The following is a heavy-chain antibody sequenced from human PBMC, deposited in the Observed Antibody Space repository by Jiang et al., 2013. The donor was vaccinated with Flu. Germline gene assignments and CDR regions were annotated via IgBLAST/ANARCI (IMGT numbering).Heavy chain of an antibody. V-gene: IGHV4-30-2*01. D-gene: IGHD2/OR15-2a*01. Sequence: QTLSLTCAVSGGSISSGAHSWSWIRQIPGKGLEWIGYIYHIGNAFYNPSLKSRVSISVDTSKNQFSLTLSSVTAADTAVYYCARENRQFFDFWGRGTLATVSS. CDR2: IYHIGNA. CDR1: GGSISSGAHS. J-gene: IGHJ4*02. CDR3: ARENRQFFDF.